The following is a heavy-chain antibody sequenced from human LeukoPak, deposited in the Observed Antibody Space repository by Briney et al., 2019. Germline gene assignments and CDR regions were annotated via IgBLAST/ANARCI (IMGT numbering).Heavy chain of an antibody. CDR2: IYHSGST. CDR1: GYSISSGYY. D-gene: IGHD2-15*01. V-gene: IGHV4-38-2*02. J-gene: IGHJ4*01. Sequence: SETLSLTCTVSGYSISSGYYWGWIRQPPGKGLEWIGSIYHSGSTYYKPSLKSRVIISVDTSKNQLSLKLSCVTAADTAVYYCARDSIRAGSLLDYWGQGTLVTVSS. CDR3: ARDSIRAGSLLDY.